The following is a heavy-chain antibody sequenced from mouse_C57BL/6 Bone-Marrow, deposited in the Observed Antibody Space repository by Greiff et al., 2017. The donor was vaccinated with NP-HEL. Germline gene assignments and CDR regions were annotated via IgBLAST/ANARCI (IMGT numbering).Heavy chain of an antibody. CDR1: GFTFSDYG. J-gene: IGHJ4*01. CDR3: ASTYDYAMDY. CDR2: ISSGSSTI. Sequence: EVKLVESGGGLVKPGGSLKLSCAASGFTFSDYGMHWVRQAPETGLEWVAFISSGSSTIYYADTVKGRFTISRDNAKNTLFLQKTSLRSEDTAMYYCASTYDYAMDYWGQGTSVTVSS. V-gene: IGHV5-17*01. D-gene: IGHD5-1*01.